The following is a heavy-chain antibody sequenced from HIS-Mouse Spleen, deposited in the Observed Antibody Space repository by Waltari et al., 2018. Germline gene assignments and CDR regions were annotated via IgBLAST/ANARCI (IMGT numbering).Heavy chain of an antibody. V-gene: IGHV3-30*18. CDR3: AKDKHHAFDY. Sequence: QVQLVESGVGVVQRGRSLRLSCAASGFPSSSYGMHWVRQAPGKGLEWVAVISYDGSNKYYADSVKGRFTISRDNSKNTLYLQMNSLRAEDTAVYYCAKDKHHAFDYWGQGTLVTVSS. J-gene: IGHJ4*02. CDR2: ISYDGSNK. CDR1: GFPSSSYG.